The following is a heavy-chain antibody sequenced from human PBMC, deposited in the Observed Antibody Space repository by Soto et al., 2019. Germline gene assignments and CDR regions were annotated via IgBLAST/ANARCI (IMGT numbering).Heavy chain of an antibody. Sequence: GESLKISCKGSGYSFTSYWIGWVRQMPGKGLEWMGIIYPGDSDTRYSPSFQGQVTISADKSISTAYLQWSSLKASDTAMYYCASYYDSSGNYVDYWGQGTLVTVSS. D-gene: IGHD3-22*01. CDR2: IYPGDSDT. CDR1: GYSFTSYW. CDR3: ASYYDSSGNYVDY. J-gene: IGHJ4*02. V-gene: IGHV5-51*01.